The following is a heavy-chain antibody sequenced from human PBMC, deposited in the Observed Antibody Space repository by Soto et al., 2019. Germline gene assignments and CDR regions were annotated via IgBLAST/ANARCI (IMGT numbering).Heavy chain of an antibody. J-gene: IGHJ5*02. CDR3: ARGENWFDP. V-gene: IGHV1-69*05. CDR1: GGTFSSYA. Sequence: ASVKVSCKASGGTFSSYAISWVRQAPGQGLEWMGGIIPIFGTANYAQKFQGRVTMTTDTFTSTAYMELRSLRSDDTAVYYCARGENWFDPWGQGTLVTVS. CDR2: IIPIFGTA.